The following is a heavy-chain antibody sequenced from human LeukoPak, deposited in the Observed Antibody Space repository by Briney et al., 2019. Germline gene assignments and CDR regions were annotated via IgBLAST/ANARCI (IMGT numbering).Heavy chain of an antibody. CDR2: ISNNGGYT. CDR3: AKDFQMQPSGYFDL. CDR1: GFTFSSSA. Sequence: GGSLRLSCAASGFTFSSSAMSWVRQAPGKGLEWVSAISNNGGYTYYADSVQGRFTISRDNSKSTLCLQMNSLRAEDTAVYYCAKDFQMQPSGYFDLWGRGTLVTVSS. J-gene: IGHJ2*01. V-gene: IGHV3-23*01. D-gene: IGHD5-24*01.